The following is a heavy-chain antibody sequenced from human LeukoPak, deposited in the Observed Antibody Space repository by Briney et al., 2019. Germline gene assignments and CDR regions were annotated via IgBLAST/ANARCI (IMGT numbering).Heavy chain of an antibody. V-gene: IGHV1-2*02. CDR1: GYTFTGYY. D-gene: IGHD3-22*01. Sequence: ASVKVSCKASGYTFTGYYMHRVRQAPGQGLEWMGWINPNSGGTNYAQKFQGRVTMTRDTSISTAYMELSRLRSDDTAVYYCARVPVYYDRSGDYSSYYYYYGMDVWGQGTTVTVSS. CDR2: INPNSGGT. CDR3: ARVPVYYDRSGDYSSYYYYYGMDV. J-gene: IGHJ6*02.